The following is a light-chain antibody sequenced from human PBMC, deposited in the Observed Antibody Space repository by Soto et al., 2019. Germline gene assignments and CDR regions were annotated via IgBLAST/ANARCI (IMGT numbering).Light chain of an antibody. CDR3: QDYSSTSGLT. CDR2: QAS. V-gene: IGKV1-5*03. J-gene: IGKJ4*01. CDR1: QSISSW. Sequence: DIQVTQSPSTLSASVGDRVTITCRASQSISSWLAWYQQKPGKAPKLLIYQASILKSGVPSWFSGSGSGTDFTLTISSLQPDDFATYYCQDYSSTSGLTFGGGAKVEIK.